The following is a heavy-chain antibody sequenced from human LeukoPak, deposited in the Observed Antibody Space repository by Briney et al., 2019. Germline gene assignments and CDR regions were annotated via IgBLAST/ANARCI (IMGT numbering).Heavy chain of an antibody. V-gene: IGHV4-34*01. D-gene: IGHD3-22*01. CDR2: IYYSGST. CDR3: ARHRYQYYYDSSGYSAVGY. CDR1: GGSFSGYY. Sequence: SETLSLTCAVYGGSFSGYYWSWIRQPPGKGLEWIGSIYYSGSTYYNPSLKSRVTISVDTSKNQFSLKLSSVTAADTAVYYCARHRYQYYYDSSGYSAVGYWGQGTLVTVSS. J-gene: IGHJ4*02.